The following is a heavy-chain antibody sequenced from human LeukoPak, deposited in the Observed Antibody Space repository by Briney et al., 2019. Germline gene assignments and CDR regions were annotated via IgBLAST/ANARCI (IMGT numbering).Heavy chain of an antibody. V-gene: IGHV1-18*01. CDR3: ARVHSSSIHPGDY. D-gene: IGHD6-6*01. Sequence: ASVKVSFKASGYTFTSYGISWVRQAPGQGLEWMGWISAYNGNTNYARKLQGRVTMTTDTSTSTAYMGRRSLRSDDTAVYYWARVHSSSIHPGDYWGQGTLVTVSS. J-gene: IGHJ4*02. CDR1: GYTFTSYG. CDR2: ISAYNGNT.